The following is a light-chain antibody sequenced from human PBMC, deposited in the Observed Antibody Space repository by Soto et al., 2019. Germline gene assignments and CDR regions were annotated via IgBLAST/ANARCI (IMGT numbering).Light chain of an antibody. V-gene: IGKV3-15*01. CDR3: QQYNNWPPT. J-gene: IGKJ1*01. CDR2: GAS. CDR1: QSVSSN. Sequence: EIVMTQSPVTLSVSPVERATLPCRASQSVSSNLAWYQQKPGQAPRLLIYGASTRATGIPARFSGSGSGTEFTLTISSLQSEDFAVYYCQQYNNWPPTFGQGTKVDIK.